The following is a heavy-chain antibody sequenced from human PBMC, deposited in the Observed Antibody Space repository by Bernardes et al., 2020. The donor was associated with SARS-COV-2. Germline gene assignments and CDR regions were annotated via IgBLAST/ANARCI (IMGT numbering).Heavy chain of an antibody. CDR1: GFSFNDFT. D-gene: IGHD1-26*01. V-gene: IGHV3-43*01. Sequence: GGSLRLSCAASGFSFNDFTMHWVRQAPGQGLEWLSLVSWDGSAAYYADSVKGRFTISRDNSKNSIYLQLNRLRTEDTALYFCAKDRGSVHFVLMAGFDSWGQGTLVTVSS. J-gene: IGHJ4*02. CDR3: AKDRGSVHFVLMAGFDS. CDR2: VSWDGSAA.